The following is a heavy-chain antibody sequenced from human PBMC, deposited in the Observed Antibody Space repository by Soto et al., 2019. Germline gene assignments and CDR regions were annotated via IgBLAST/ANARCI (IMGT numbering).Heavy chain of an antibody. CDR1: GGSISSGDYY. V-gene: IGHV4-30-4*01. J-gene: IGHJ4*02. D-gene: IGHD5-12*01. CDR3: ARAAASGPQYPSSPWYFDY. Sequence: QVQLQESGPGLVKPSQTLSLTCTVSGGSISSGDYYWSWIRQPPGKGLEWIGYIYYSGSTYYNPSLKSRVTISVDTSKNQFSLKLSSVTAADTAVYYCARAAASGPQYPSSPWYFDYWGQGTLVTVSS. CDR2: IYYSGST.